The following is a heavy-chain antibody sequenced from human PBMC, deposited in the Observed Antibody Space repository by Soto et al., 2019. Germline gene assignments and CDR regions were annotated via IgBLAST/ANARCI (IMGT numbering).Heavy chain of an antibody. V-gene: IGHV3-23*01. J-gene: IGHJ4*02. CDR3: AKEVWGSGTYPGY. D-gene: IGHD3-10*01. CDR1: GFTFSSYA. Sequence: EAQLLEAGGGLVQPGGSLRLSCAASGFTFSSYAMSWVRQAPGQGLEWVSTLSGSGSSTYFVDSVKGRFTISRDNSKNTLYLQMNSLRAEDTAVYYCAKEVWGSGTYPGYWGQGTLVTVSS. CDR2: LSGSGSST.